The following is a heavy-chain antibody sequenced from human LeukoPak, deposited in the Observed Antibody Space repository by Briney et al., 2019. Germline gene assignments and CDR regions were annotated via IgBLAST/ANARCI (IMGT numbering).Heavy chain of an antibody. Sequence: HPGGSLRLSCAASGFTLSSSWMSWVRQAPGKGLEWVANINQDGTKKYYVGSVKGRFTISRDNAKNSLYLQMNSLRAEDTAVYYCAREATNTRAAFDIWGQGTMVTVSS. CDR1: GFTLSSSW. D-gene: IGHD5-12*01. CDR3: AREATNTRAAFDI. CDR2: INQDGTKK. V-gene: IGHV3-7*01. J-gene: IGHJ3*02.